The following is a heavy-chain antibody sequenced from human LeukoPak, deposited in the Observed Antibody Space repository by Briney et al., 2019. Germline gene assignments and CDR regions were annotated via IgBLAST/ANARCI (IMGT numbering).Heavy chain of an antibody. Sequence: SETLSLTCVVSGYSISSGYYWGWIRQPPGKGLEWIGNIYHSGSTFYNPSLKSRVTISVDTSKNQFSLKLSSVTAADTAVYFCARVGNNVYDYWGRGTLVTVSS. V-gene: IGHV4-38-2*01. D-gene: IGHD1-14*01. CDR1: GYSISSGYY. J-gene: IGHJ4*02. CDR3: ARVGNNVYDY. CDR2: IYHSGST.